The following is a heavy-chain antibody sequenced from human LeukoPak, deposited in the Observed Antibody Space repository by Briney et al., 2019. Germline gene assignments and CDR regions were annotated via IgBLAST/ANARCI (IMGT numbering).Heavy chain of an antibody. CDR2: IYYSGST. V-gene: IGHV4-59*01. Sequence: SETLSLTCTVSGGSISSYYWSWIRQPPGKGLEWIGYIYYSGSTNYNPSLKSRVTISVDTSKDQFSLKLSSVTAADTAVYYCARVKASQYQPNAFDIWGQGTMVTVSS. CDR1: GGSISSYY. J-gene: IGHJ3*02. CDR3: ARVKASQYQPNAFDI. D-gene: IGHD2-2*01.